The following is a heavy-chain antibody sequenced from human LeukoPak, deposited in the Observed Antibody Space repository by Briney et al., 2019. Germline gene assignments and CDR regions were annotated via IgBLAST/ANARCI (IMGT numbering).Heavy chain of an antibody. CDR1: GGSISSYY. Sequence: SETLSLTCSVSGGSISSYYWSWIRQPPGQGLEWIGYIYYSRSTNYNPSLKSRVTISIDTSKNQFSLKVNSVTAADTAVYYCARHGANRQQLVTAFDIWGQGTMVTVSS. CDR2: IYYSRST. V-gene: IGHV4-59*08. J-gene: IGHJ3*02. CDR3: ARHGANRQQLVTAFDI. D-gene: IGHD6-13*01.